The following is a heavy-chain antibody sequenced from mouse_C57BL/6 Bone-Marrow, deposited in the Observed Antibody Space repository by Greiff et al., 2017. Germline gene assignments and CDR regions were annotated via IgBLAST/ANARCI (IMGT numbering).Heavy chain of an antibody. D-gene: IGHD1-1*01. CDR2: ISSGGSYT. CDR3: ARHRSTVGRPFDY. CDR1: GFTFSSYG. J-gene: IGHJ2*01. V-gene: IGHV5-6*02. Sequence: EVMLVESGGDLVKPGGSLKLSCAASGFTFSSYGMSCVRPTPDKRLEWVATISSGGSYTYYPDSVKGRFTISRDHAKNTLYLQMSSLKSEDTAMYYCARHRSTVGRPFDYRGQGTTLTVSS.